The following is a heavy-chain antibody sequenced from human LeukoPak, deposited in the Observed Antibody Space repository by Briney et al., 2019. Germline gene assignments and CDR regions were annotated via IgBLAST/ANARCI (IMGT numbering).Heavy chain of an antibody. CDR1: GGSISSGSYY. Sequence: PSQTLSLTCTVSGGSISSGSYYWSWIRQPAGKGLEWIGRIYTSGSTYYNPSLKSRVTISVDTSKNQFSLKLSSVTAADTAVYYCARDYYDSSGYYDDAFDIWGQGTMVTVSS. CDR3: ARDYYDSSGYYDDAFDI. CDR2: IYTSGST. D-gene: IGHD3-22*01. J-gene: IGHJ3*02. V-gene: IGHV4-61*02.